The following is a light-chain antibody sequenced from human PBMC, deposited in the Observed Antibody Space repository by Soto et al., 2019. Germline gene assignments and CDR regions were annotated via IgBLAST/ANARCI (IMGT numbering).Light chain of an antibody. CDR1: QSISSY. CDR3: QQSYSTPWT. Sequence: SSLSASVGDRVTITCRASQSISSYLNWYQQKPGKAPKLLIYAASSLQSGVPSRFSGSGSGTDFTLTISSLQPEDFATYYCQQSYSTPWTFGQVTEV. V-gene: IGKV1-39*01. CDR2: AAS. J-gene: IGKJ1*01.